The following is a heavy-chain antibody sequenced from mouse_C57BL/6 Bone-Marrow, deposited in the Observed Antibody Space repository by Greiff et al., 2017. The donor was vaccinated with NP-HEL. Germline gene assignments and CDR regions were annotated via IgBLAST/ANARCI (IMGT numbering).Heavy chain of an antibody. Sequence: QVHVKQSGAELARPGASVKLSCKASGYTFTSYGISWVKQRTGQGLEWIGEIYPRSGNTYYNEKFKGKATLTADKSSSTAYMELRSLTSEDSAVYFCARRGQLRLLSWFAYWGQGTLVTVSA. CDR2: IYPRSGNT. CDR3: ARRGQLRLLSWFAY. D-gene: IGHD3-2*02. CDR1: GYTFTSYG. V-gene: IGHV1-81*01. J-gene: IGHJ3*01.